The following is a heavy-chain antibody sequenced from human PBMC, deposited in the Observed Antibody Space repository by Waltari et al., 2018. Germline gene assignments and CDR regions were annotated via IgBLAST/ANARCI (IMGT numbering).Heavy chain of an antibody. CDR3: ATANLAARGWFDP. J-gene: IGHJ5*02. CDR2: VGPEDGET. D-gene: IGHD6-6*01. V-gene: IGHV1-69-2*01. CDR1: GYTFTDYY. Sequence: EVQLVQSGAEVKKPGATVKISCKASGYTFTDYYMHWVHQAPGKGLEWMGRVGPEDGETIYAEKFQGRVTITADTSTDTAYMELSSLRSEDTAVYYCATANLAARGWFDPWGQGTLVTVSS.